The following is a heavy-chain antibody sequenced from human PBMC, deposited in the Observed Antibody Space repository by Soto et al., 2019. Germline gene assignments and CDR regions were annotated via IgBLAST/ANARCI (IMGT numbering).Heavy chain of an antibody. V-gene: IGHV3-74*01. Sequence: GSLRLSCAASGFTFRIYWMQWVRQAPGKVLVLVSWISSDGIGTSXXDSVKGRXXISRGNGKITXYLQMXILIAEDKAVYYCASGGSSLNFDSRGQGTLVTVSS. D-gene: IGHD6-6*01. J-gene: IGHJ4*02. CDR1: GFTFRIYW. CDR2: ISSDGIGT. CDR3: ASGGSSLNFDS.